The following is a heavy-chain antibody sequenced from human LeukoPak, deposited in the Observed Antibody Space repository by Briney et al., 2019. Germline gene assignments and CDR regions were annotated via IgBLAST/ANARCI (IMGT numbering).Heavy chain of an antibody. V-gene: IGHV3-53*01. J-gene: IGHJ3*02. CDR1: GFTVSSNY. CDR2: IYSGGST. Sequence: GGSLRLSCAASGFTVSSNYMSWVRQAPGKGLEWVSVIYSGGSTYYADSVKGRFTISRDNSKNTLYLQMNSLRAEDTAVYYCAKESGSYWHADAFDIWGQGTMVTVSS. CDR3: AKESGSYWHADAFDI. D-gene: IGHD1-26*01.